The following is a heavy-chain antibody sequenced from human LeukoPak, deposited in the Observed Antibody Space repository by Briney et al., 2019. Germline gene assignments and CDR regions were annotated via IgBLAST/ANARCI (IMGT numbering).Heavy chain of an antibody. J-gene: IGHJ3*02. D-gene: IGHD1-20*01. CDR1: GDSISSGDYY. Sequence: PSQTLSLTCTVSGDSISSGDYYWSWIRQPPGTGLEWIGEIYHSGSTNYNPSLKSRVTISVDKSKNQFSLKLSSVTAADTAVYYCAAPKGITGRDAFDIWGQGTMVTVSS. CDR2: IYHSGST. V-gene: IGHV4-30-2*01. CDR3: AAPKGITGRDAFDI.